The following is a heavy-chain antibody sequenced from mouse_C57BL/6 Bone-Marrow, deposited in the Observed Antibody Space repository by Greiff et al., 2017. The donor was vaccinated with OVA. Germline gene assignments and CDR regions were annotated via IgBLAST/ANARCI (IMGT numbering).Heavy chain of an antibody. CDR2: FYPGSGSI. Sequence: VMLVESGAELVKPGASVKLSCKASGYTFTEYTIHWVKQRSGQGLEWIGWFYPGSGSIKYNEKFKDKATLTADKSSSTVYMELSRLTSEDSAVYFSARHEEDYYSNPVGCAYWGQGTLVTVSA. CDR1: GYTFTEYT. V-gene: IGHV1-62-2*01. D-gene: IGHD2-5*01. J-gene: IGHJ3*01. CDR3: ARHEEDYYSNPVGCAY.